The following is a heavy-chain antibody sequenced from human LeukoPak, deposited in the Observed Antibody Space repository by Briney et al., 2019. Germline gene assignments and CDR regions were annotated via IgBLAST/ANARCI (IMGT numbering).Heavy chain of an antibody. CDR1: GGSISSSSYY. CDR2: IYYSGST. V-gene: IGHV4-39*01. CDR3: ARHASVGAVTGLDY. J-gene: IGHJ4*02. Sequence: SETLSLTCTVSGGSISSSSYYWGWIRQPSGKGLEWIGSIYYSGSTYYNPSPKSRVTISVDTSKNQFSLKLSSVTAADTAVYYCARHASVGAVTGLDYWGQGTLVTVSS. D-gene: IGHD4-17*01.